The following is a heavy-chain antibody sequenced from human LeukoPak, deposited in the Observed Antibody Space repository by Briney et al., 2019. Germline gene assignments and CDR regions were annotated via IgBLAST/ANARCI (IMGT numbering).Heavy chain of an antibody. CDR2: IKQDGGEK. J-gene: IGHJ4*02. Sequence: PGGSLRLSCAASGFTFSGYWMTWVRQAPGKGLKWVANIKQDGGEKNYVDSVKGRFTISRDNAKNSLYLQMNSLRVEDTAVYYCARERSGWYERWLDYWGQGTLVTVSS. D-gene: IGHD6-19*01. CDR3: ARERSGWYERWLDY. CDR1: GFTFSGYW. V-gene: IGHV3-7*01.